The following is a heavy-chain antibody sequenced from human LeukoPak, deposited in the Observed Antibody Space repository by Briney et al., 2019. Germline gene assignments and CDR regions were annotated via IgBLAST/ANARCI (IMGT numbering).Heavy chain of an antibody. D-gene: IGHD1-26*01. CDR3: AKRAVLPVGGGGEYFQH. V-gene: IGHV3-30*02. J-gene: IGHJ1*01. Sequence: GGSLRLSCAASGFTFSSYGMHWVRQAPGKGLEWVAFIRYDGSNKYYADSVKGRFSISRDNSKSTLYLQMNSLRPEDTAVYYCAKRAVLPVGGGGEYFQHWGQGTLVSVSS. CDR2: IRYDGSNK. CDR1: GFTFSSYG.